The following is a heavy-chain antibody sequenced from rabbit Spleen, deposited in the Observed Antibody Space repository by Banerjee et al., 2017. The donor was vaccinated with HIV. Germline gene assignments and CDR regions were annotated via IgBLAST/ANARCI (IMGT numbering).Heavy chain of an antibody. CDR2: IYAGSSGST. V-gene: IGHV1S45*01. D-gene: IGHD1-1*01. CDR3: ARDTSSSFSSYGMDL. CDR1: GFSFSSNYY. J-gene: IGHJ6*01. Sequence: QEQLVESGGDLVKPGTSLTLTCTASGFSFSSNYYMCWVRQAPGKGLECIACIYAGSSGSTYYANWAKGRFTISKTSSTTVTLQMTSLTVADTATYFCARDTSSSFSSYGMDLWCPGTLVTVS.